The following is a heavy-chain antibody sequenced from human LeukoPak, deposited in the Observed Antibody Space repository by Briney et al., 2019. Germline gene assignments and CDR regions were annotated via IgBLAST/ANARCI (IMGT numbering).Heavy chain of an antibody. Sequence: GGSLRLSCAASGFTFSSYSMNWVRQAPGKGLEWVSSISSSSSYIYYADSVKGRFTISRDNAKNSLYLQMNSLRAEDTAVYYCARKRSGDYYYYYYMGVWGKGTTVTVSS. J-gene: IGHJ6*03. CDR3: ARKRSGDYYYYYYMGV. V-gene: IGHV3-21*01. D-gene: IGHD4-17*01. CDR2: ISSSSSYI. CDR1: GFTFSSYS.